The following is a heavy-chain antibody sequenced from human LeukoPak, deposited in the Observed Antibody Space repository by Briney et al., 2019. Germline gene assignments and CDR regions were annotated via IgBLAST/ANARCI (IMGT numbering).Heavy chain of an antibody. CDR1: GGTFSSYA. CDR3: ARAPYYYDSSGYSQFDY. J-gene: IGHJ4*02. D-gene: IGHD3-22*01. Sequence: TVKVSCKASGGTFSSYAISWVRQAPGQGLEWMGGIIPIFGTANYAQKFQGRVTITADESTSTAYMELSSLRSEDTAVYYCARAPYYYDSSGYSQFDYWGQGTLVTVSS. CDR2: IIPIFGTA. V-gene: IGHV1-69*13.